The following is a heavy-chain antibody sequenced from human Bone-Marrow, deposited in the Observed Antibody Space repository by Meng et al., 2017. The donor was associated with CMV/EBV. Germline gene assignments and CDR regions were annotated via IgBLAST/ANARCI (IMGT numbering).Heavy chain of an antibody. Sequence: GGPISSGGDYWDWIRQHPGKGLGWIGYIYYSGSAYYSPSLKSRVTISVDTSKNQFSLKLSSVTAADTAVYYCVRYCYDTSGYYYFDYWGQGTLVTVSS. CDR2: IYYSGSA. D-gene: IGHD3-22*01. CDR3: VRYCYDTSGYYYFDY. CDR1: GGPISSGGDY. V-gene: IGHV4-31*02. J-gene: IGHJ4*02.